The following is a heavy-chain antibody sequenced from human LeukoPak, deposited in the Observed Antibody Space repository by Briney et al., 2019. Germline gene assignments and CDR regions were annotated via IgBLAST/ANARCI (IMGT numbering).Heavy chain of an antibody. J-gene: IGHJ4*02. Sequence: ASVKVSCKVSGYTLTELSMHWVRQAPGKGLEWMGGFDPEDGETIYAQKFQGRVTMTEDTSTDTAYMELSSLRSEDTAVYYCATFTVSPRLWFGELPSELDYWGQGTLVTVSS. D-gene: IGHD3-10*01. CDR3: ATFTVSPRLWFGELPSELDY. V-gene: IGHV1-24*01. CDR2: FDPEDGET. CDR1: GYTLTELS.